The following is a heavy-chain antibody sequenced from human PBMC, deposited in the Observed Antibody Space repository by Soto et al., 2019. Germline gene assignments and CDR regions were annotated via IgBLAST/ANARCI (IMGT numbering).Heavy chain of an antibody. V-gene: IGHV4-34*01. CDR3: ARGTVRYYYGSGSYYKHYYGMDV. CDR1: GGSFSGYY. Sequence: SETLSLTCAVYGGSFSGYYWSWIRQPPGKGLEWIGEINHSGSTNYNPSLKSRVTISVDTSKNQFSLKLSSVTAADTAVYYCARGTVRYYYGSGSYYKHYYGMDVWGQGTTVTVSS. J-gene: IGHJ6*02. CDR2: INHSGST. D-gene: IGHD3-10*01.